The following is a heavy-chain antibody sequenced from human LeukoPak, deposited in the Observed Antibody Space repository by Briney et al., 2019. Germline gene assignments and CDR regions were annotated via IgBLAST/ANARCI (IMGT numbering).Heavy chain of an antibody. Sequence: GGSLRLSCAASGFTFSSHWMTWVRQAPGKGLEWVANIKEDGTRKNYMDSVKGRFTISRDNAKNSLYPQMNSLRAEDTAVYYCARGRITMVRGVIWGMDVWGQGTTVTVSS. D-gene: IGHD3-10*01. V-gene: IGHV3-7*03. CDR2: IKEDGTRK. J-gene: IGHJ6*02. CDR1: GFTFSSHW. CDR3: ARGRITMVRGVIWGMDV.